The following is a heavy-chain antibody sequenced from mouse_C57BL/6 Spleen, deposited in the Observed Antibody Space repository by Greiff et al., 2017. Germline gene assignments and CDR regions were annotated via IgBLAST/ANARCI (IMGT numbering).Heavy chain of an antibody. Sequence: QVQLQQPGAELVKPGASVKLSCKASGYTFTSYWMHWVKQRPGQGLEWIGMIHPNGGSTNYNEKFKSKATLTVDKSSSTAYMQLSSLTSEDSAVYYCARSDTTVVGYWGQGTTLTVSS. D-gene: IGHD1-1*01. CDR2: IHPNGGST. CDR1: GYTFTSYW. CDR3: ARSDTTVVGY. J-gene: IGHJ2*01. V-gene: IGHV1-64*01.